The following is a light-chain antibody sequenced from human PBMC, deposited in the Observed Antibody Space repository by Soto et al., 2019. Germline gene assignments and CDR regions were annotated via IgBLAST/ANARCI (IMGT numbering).Light chain of an antibody. J-gene: IGLJ3*02. CDR3: SSYAGSNNWV. Sequence: QSALTQPPSASGSPGQSVTNSCTGTSSDVGGYNYVSWYQQHPGKAPKLMISEVTKRPSGVPDRFSGSKSGNTASLTVSGLQAEDEADYYCSSYAGSNNWVFGGGTKLTVL. CDR2: EVT. CDR1: SSDVGGYNY. V-gene: IGLV2-8*01.